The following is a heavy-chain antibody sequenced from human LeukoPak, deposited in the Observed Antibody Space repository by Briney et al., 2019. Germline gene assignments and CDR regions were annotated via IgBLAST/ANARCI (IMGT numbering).Heavy chain of an antibody. CDR2: ISYDGSNK. J-gene: IGHJ6*02. D-gene: IGHD6-19*01. Sequence: GRSLRLSCAASGFTFSSYGMHWVRQAPGKGLEWVAAISYDGSNKYYADSVKGRFTISRDNSKNTLYLQMNSLRAEDTAVYYCAKGEQWLVPGMDVWGQGTTVTVSS. CDR3: AKGEQWLVPGMDV. CDR1: GFTFSSYG. V-gene: IGHV3-30*18.